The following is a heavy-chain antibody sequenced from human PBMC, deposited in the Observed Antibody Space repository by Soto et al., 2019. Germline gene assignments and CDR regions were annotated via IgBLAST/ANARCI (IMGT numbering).Heavy chain of an antibody. CDR2: ISLYSDGT. Sequence: AASVKVSCKTSGYTFSNYGITWVRQAPGQPLEWLGWISLYSDGTNYAQKFQGRVTMTTDTSTTTAYLELRSLRSDDTAVYYCARHHGPTTSENWFDPWGQGTLVTVSS. CDR3: ARHHGPTTSENWFDP. V-gene: IGHV1-18*01. D-gene: IGHD5-12*01. CDR1: GYTFSNYG. J-gene: IGHJ5*02.